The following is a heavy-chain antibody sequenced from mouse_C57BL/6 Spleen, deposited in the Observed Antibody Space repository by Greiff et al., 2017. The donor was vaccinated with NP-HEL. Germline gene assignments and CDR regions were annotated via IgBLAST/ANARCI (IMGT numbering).Heavy chain of an antibody. J-gene: IGHJ2*01. CDR1: GYSITSGYD. D-gene: IGHD2-4*01. CDR2: ISYSGST. V-gene: IGHV3-1*01. Sequence: EVQLQESGPGMVKPSQSLSLTCTVTGYSITSGYDWHWIRHFPGNKLEWMGYISYSGSTNYHPSLKSRISITHDTSKNHFFLKLNSVTTEDTATYYCARRRDYGYFDYWGQGTTLTVSS. CDR3: ARRRDYGYFDY.